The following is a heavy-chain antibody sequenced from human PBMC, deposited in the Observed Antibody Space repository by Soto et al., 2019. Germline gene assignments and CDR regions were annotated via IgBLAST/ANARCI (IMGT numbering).Heavy chain of an antibody. CDR2: ISGSGGST. J-gene: IGHJ5*02. D-gene: IGHD6-13*01. CDR3: AKDKVIAAAGTTARWFDP. CDR1: GFTFSSYA. Sequence: EVQLLESGGGLVQPGGSLRLSCAASGFTFSSYAMSWVRQAPGKGLEWVSAISGSGGSTYYADSVKGRFTISRDNSKNTLYLQMNSLRAEDTAVYYCAKDKVIAAAGTTARWFDPWGQGTLVXVSS. V-gene: IGHV3-23*01.